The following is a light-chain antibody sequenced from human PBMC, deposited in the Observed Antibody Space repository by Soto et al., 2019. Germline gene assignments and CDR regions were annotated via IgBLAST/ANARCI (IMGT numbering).Light chain of an antibody. V-gene: IGKV3-15*01. CDR1: QGVSRK. J-gene: IGKJ1*01. CDR2: GAS. Sequence: DIIMSHSRATLSVAPEERVTFSFRASQGVSRKLAWYQHIPGQAPRLLISGASTGATGIPARFSGSGSGTDFTLTIDRLEPEDIAVYYCQQYYHWPRTFGQGTNVDI. CDR3: QQYYHWPRT.